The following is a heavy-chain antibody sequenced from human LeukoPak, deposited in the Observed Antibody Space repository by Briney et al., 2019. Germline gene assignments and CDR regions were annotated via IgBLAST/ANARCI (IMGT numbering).Heavy chain of an antibody. CDR3: ARLVVGSGRPFNWFDP. J-gene: IGHJ5*02. CDR2: IYPGDSDT. CDR1: GYSFTSYW. Sequence: GESLNISCKGSGYSFTSYWIGWVRQMPGKGLEWMGIIYPGDSDTRYSPSFQGQVTISADKSISTAYLQWSSLKASDTAMYYCARLVVGSGRPFNWFDPWGQGTLVTVSS. D-gene: IGHD3-10*01. V-gene: IGHV5-51*01.